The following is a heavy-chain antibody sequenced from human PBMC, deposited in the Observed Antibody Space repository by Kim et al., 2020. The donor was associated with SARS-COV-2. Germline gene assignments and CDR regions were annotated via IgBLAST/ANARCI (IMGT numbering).Heavy chain of an antibody. CDR1: GYTFTPFY. Sequence: ASVKVSCKTSGYTFTPFYIHWVRQAPGQGLEWMGFVNPANGETMYARKFRGRVTMTRDTSTNTVYVELTNLRNDDTAVYYCARDGGSLDFWGQGTMVTV. V-gene: IGHV1-46*01. CDR3: ARDGGSLDF. D-gene: IGHD3-16*01. CDR2: VNPANGET. J-gene: IGHJ3*01.